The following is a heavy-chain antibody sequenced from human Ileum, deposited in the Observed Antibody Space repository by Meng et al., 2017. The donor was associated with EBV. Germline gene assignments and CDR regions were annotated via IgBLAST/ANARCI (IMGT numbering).Heavy chain of an antibody. J-gene: IGHJ4*02. V-gene: IGHV4-4*02. CDR2: IHHTRGP. D-gene: IGHD2-8*01. CDR1: GDSISNEHW. Sequence: QVQLQESGPGLVGPSGTLSLTCSVSGDSISNEHWWSWVRQSPGKGLEWTGEIHHTRGPNYNPSLKSRVIISVDKSNNHFSLRLSAVTAADTAVYYCASNGAFSLDHWGQGTLVTVSS. CDR3: ASNGAFSLDH.